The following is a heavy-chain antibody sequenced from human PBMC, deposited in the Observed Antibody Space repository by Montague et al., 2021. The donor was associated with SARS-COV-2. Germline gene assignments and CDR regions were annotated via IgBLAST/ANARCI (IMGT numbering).Heavy chain of an antibody. CDR3: ARHVSGSLTHFHH. D-gene: IGHD1-26*01. J-gene: IGHJ1*01. CDR1: GGSLSSYY. V-gene: IGHV4-59*08. CDR2: IYYSGST. Sequence: SETLSLTCTVSGGSLSSYYWSWIRQPPGKGLEWIGYIYYSGSTNYNPSLKSRVTISVDTSKNQFSLNLSSETAADTAVYYCARHVSGSLTHFHHWGQGSLVTVSS.